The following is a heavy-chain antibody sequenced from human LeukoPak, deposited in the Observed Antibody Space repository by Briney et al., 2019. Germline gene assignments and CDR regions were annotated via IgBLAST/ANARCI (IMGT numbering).Heavy chain of an antibody. Sequence: PGGSLRLSCAASGFTFDDYAMHWVRQAPGKGLEWVSGISWNSGSIGYADSVKGRFTISRDNAKNSLYLQMNSLRAEDMALYYCAKARRSGSYSGSFDLWGRGTLVTVSS. D-gene: IGHD1-26*01. CDR2: ISWNSGSI. J-gene: IGHJ2*01. CDR3: AKARRSGSYSGSFDL. V-gene: IGHV3-9*03. CDR1: GFTFDDYA.